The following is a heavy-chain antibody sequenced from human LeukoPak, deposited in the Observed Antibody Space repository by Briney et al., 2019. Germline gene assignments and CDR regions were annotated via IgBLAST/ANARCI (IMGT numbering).Heavy chain of an antibody. CDR3: VHGGLYYLDY. J-gene: IGHJ4*02. Sequence: PGGSLRLSCAASGFTFSSYAMSWVRQAPGKGLEWVSAISGSGSTYHADSVKGRFTISRDIFKNTLYLQMNSLRAEDTAVYYCVHGGLYYLDYWGQGTLVTVSS. CDR2: ISGSGST. D-gene: IGHD3-10*01. V-gene: IGHV3-23*01. CDR1: GFTFSSYA.